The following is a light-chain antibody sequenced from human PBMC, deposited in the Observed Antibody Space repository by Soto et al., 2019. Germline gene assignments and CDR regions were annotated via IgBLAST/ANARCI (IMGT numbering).Light chain of an antibody. Sequence: DIQMTQSPSSVSASVGDRVTITCRASPGISSWLAWYQQKPGKAPKLLIYAASSLQSGVPSRFSGSGSGTDFTLTISSLQPEAFATYYCQQANSFPITFGQGTRLEIK. CDR2: AAS. V-gene: IGKV1-12*01. J-gene: IGKJ5*01. CDR3: QQANSFPIT. CDR1: PGISSW.